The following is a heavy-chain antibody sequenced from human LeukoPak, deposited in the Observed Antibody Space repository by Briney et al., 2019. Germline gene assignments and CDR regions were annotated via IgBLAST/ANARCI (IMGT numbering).Heavy chain of an antibody. J-gene: IGHJ4*02. Sequence: ASVKVSCKASGYSFTSYGISWVRQAPGQGLEWMGWISAYNGNTNYAQKLQGRLTMTTDPSTSTAYMELRSLRSDDTALYYCARDKWRFGDLLNDYWGQGTLVTVS. V-gene: IGHV1-18*01. CDR1: GYSFTSYG. D-gene: IGHD3-10*01. CDR2: ISAYNGNT. CDR3: ARDKWRFGDLLNDY.